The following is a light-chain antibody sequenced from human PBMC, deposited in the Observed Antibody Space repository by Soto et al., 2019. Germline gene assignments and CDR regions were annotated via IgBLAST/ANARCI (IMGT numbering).Light chain of an antibody. V-gene: IGLV4-69*01. CDR1: SGHSSYA. Sequence: QSVLTQSPSASASLGASVKLTCTLSSGHSSYAIAWHQQQPEKVPRYLMKLNSDGSHSKGDGIPDRFSGSSSGAERSLTISSLQSEDEADYYCQTWGTGIRVFGGGTKLTVL. CDR3: QTWGTGIRV. J-gene: IGLJ2*01. CDR2: LNSDGSH.